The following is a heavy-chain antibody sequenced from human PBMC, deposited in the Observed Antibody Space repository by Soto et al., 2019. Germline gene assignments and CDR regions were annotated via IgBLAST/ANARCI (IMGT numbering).Heavy chain of an antibody. D-gene: IGHD1-26*01. Sequence: PGGSLRLSCAASGFTFSSYSMNWVRQAPGKGLEWVSYISSSSSTIYYADSVKGRFTISRDNSKNTLYLQMNSLRAEDTALYYCATSGHYYYYYMDVWGKGTTVTVSS. CDR1: GFTFSSYS. CDR3: ATSGHYYYYYMDV. CDR2: ISSSSSTI. J-gene: IGHJ6*03. V-gene: IGHV3-48*01.